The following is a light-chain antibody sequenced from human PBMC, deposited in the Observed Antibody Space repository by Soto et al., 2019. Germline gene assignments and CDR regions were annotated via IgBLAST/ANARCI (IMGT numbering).Light chain of an antibody. Sequence: QPVLTQSPSASASLGASVKLTCTLSSGHSSYAIAWHQQQPEKGPRYLMKLNSDGSHSKGDGIPDRFSGSSSGAERYLTIPGLQSKNGADYSCQTWGTGMKVFGGGTKRPS. CDR3: QTWGTGMKV. CDR2: LNSDGSH. J-gene: IGLJ3*02. V-gene: IGLV4-69*01. CDR1: SGHSSYA.